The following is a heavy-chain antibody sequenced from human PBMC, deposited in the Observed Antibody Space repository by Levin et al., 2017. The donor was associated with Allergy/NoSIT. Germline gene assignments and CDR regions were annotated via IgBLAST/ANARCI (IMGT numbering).Heavy chain of an antibody. D-gene: IGHD3-22*01. CDR3: ARGYYDSSASGGFDY. V-gene: IGHV4-30-2*01. Sequence: HSQTLSLTCAVSGGSISSGGYSWSWIRQPPGKGLEWIGYIYHSGSTYYNPSLKSRVTISVDRSKNQFSLKLSSVTAADTAVYYCARGYYDSSASGGFDYWGQGTLVTVSS. CDR1: GGSISSGGYS. J-gene: IGHJ4*02. CDR2: IYHSGST.